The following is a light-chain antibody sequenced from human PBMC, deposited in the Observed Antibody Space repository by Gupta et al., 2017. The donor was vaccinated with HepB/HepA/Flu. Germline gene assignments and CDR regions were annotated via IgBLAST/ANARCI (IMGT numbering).Light chain of an antibody. CDR2: GND. V-gene: IGLV1-44*01. J-gene: IGLJ1*01. CDR3: ATCDDSQSSYV. CDR1: NSNIGNNS. Sequence: QSVLPPRPSASQTPGQKSIISCSASNSNIGNNSVNWYQHVPGTAPKLLIDGNDHRPSGVLNRFSGSKSGTTASLAIRGLQAEDEADYYCATCDDSQSSYVFGTGTKITVL.